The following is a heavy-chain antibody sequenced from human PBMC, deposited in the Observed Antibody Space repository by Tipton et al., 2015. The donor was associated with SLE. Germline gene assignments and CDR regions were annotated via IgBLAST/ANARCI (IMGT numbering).Heavy chain of an antibody. CDR1: GGSFSGYY. Sequence: TLSLTCAVYGGSFSGYYWSWIRQPPGKGLEWIGEINHSGSTNYNPSLKSRFTISVDTSKNQFSLKLSSVTAADTAVYYCATGYDFQTGWFQHWGQGTLVPVSS. J-gene: IGHJ1*01. CDR3: ATGYDFQTGWFQH. CDR2: INHSGST. D-gene: IGHD5-12*01. V-gene: IGHV4-34*01.